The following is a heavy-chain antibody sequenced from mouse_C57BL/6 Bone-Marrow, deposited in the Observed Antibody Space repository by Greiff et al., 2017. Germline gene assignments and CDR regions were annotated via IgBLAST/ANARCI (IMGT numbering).Heavy chain of an antibody. J-gene: IGHJ4*01. CDR1: GYTFTDYY. V-gene: IGHV1-26*01. CDR3: ASGRWLLRKAMDY. D-gene: IGHD2-3*01. CDR2: INPNNGGT. Sequence: EVQLQQSGPELVKPGASVKISCKASGYTFTDYYMNWVKQSHGKSLESIGDINPNNGGTSYNQKFKGKATLTVDKSSSTAYMELRSLTSEDSAVYYCASGRWLLRKAMDYWGQGTSVTVSS.